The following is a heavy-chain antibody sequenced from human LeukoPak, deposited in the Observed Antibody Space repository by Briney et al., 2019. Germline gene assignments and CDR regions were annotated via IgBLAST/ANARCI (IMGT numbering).Heavy chain of an antibody. CDR2: IHYSGST. D-gene: IGHD4-17*01. CDR3: ARDYDDYVGAFDF. J-gene: IGHJ3*01. Sequence: SETLSLTCTVSGGSISSYYWSWLRQPPGKGLEWIGYIHYSGSTNHNPSLKSRLTISVDTSKKQFSLKLGSVTAADTAMYFCARDYDDYVGAFDFWGQGTMVTVSS. V-gene: IGHV4-59*12. CDR1: GGSISSYY.